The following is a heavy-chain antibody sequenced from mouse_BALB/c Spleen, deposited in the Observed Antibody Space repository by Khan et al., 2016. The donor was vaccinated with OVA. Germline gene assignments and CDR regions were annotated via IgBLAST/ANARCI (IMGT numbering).Heavy chain of an antibody. D-gene: IGHD2-14*01. CDR2: INTHSGVP. Sequence: LVESGPELKKPGETVRISCKASGYTFTTAGIQWVQKMPGKGLKWIGWINTHSGVPKYAEDFKGRFAFSLEISVSTAYLQITNLKNEDTATYICARGGADYYRNDGGAMEYWGQGTSVTVSS. CDR1: GYTFTTAG. CDR3: ARGGADYYRNDGGAMEY. V-gene: IGHV9-4*02. J-gene: IGHJ4*01.